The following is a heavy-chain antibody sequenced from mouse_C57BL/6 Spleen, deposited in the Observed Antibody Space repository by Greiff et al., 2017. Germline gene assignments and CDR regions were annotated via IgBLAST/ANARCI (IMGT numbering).Heavy chain of an antibody. CDR1: GYTFTSYW. V-gene: IGHV1-50*01. CDR2: IDPSDSYT. CDR3: ARPSTVVAKDYAMDY. Sequence: QVQLKQPGAELVKPGASVKLSCKASGYTFTSYWMQWVKQRPGQGLEWIGEIDPSDSYTNYNQKFKGKATLTVDTSSSTAYMQLSSLTSEDSAVYYCARPSTVVAKDYAMDYWGQGTSVTVSS. J-gene: IGHJ4*01. D-gene: IGHD1-1*01.